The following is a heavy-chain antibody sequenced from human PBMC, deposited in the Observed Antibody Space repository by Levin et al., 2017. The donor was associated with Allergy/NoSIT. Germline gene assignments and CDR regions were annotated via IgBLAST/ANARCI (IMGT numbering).Heavy chain of an antibody. Sequence: PSETLSLTCTVSGGSISSYYWSWIRQPPGKGLEWIGYIYYSGSTNYNPSLKSRVTISVDTSKNQFSLKLSSVTAADTAVYYCARDEGYGEGFDCWGQGTLVTVSS. CDR1: GGSISSYY. CDR3: ARDEGYGEGFDC. D-gene: IGHD4-17*01. CDR2: IYYSGST. V-gene: IGHV4-59*01. J-gene: IGHJ4*02.